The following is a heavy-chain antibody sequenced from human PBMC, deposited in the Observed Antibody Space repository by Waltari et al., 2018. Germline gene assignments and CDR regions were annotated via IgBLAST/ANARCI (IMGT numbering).Heavy chain of an antibody. Sequence: SGGGLVQPGRSLRLSCTASGFTFGDYTITWVRQAPGKGLEWVGFIRSKRSGGTTEFAASVKGRFTISRDDSNSIAYLQMNSLKTEDTAMYYCTRDFVQPESWGQGTLVTVSS. CDR1: GFTFGDYT. CDR2: IRSKRSGGTT. D-gene: IGHD2-21*01. CDR3: TRDFVQPES. J-gene: IGHJ4*02. V-gene: IGHV3-49*04.